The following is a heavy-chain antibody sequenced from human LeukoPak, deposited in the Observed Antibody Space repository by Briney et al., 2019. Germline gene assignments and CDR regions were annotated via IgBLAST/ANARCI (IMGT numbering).Heavy chain of an antibody. CDR2: IYYSGST. Sequence: SETLSLTCTVSGGSISSYCWSWIRQPPGKGLEWIGYIYYSGSTNYNPSLKSRVTISVDTSKNQFSLKLSSVTAADTAVYYCARVKDGYPDNWGQGTLVTVSS. D-gene: IGHD5-24*01. J-gene: IGHJ4*02. CDR1: GGSISSYC. CDR3: ARVKDGYPDN. V-gene: IGHV4-59*01.